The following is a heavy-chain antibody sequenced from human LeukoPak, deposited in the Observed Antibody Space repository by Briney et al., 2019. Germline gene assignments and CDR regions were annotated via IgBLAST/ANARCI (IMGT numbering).Heavy chain of an antibody. V-gene: IGHV3-21*04. J-gene: IGHJ4*02. CDR1: GFTLSSYS. CDR3: ARGVAGANFDY. D-gene: IGHD6-19*01. CDR2: ISSSSSYI. Sequence: GGSLRLSCAASGFTLSSYSMNWVRQAPGKGLEWVSSISSSSSYIYYADSVKGRFTISRDNAKNSLYLQMNSLRAEDTAVYYCARGVAGANFDYWGQGTLVTVSS.